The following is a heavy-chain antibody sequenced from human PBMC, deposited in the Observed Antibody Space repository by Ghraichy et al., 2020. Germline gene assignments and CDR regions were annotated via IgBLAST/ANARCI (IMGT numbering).Heavy chain of an antibody. CDR3: AKEPYTTGWYGIEY. D-gene: IGHD6-19*01. J-gene: IGHJ4*02. Sequence: GGSLRLSCAASGFSFRNIAMSWVRQAPGKGLEWVSSFSGTGGTTYYAASVEGRFTISRDNSKNTLYLQMNTLRVEDTAIYYCAKEPYTTGWYGIEYWGQGTLVTVSS. V-gene: IGHV3-23*01. CDR2: FSGTGGTT. CDR1: GFSFRNIA.